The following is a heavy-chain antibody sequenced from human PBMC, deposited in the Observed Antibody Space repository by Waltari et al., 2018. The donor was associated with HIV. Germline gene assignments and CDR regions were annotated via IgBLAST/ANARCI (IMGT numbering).Heavy chain of an antibody. Sequence: QLQLQESDPRLVKPSETLSLTCTVSGCSISSSRYYWGWIRQPPGKGLEWIGSIYYSGSTYYNPSLKSRVTISVDTSKNQFSLKLSSVTAADTAVYYCARHPPNSGYDNWGQGTLVTVSS. J-gene: IGHJ4*02. CDR2: IYYSGST. CDR1: GCSISSSRYY. D-gene: IGHD5-12*01. CDR3: ARHPPNSGYDN. V-gene: IGHV4-39*01.